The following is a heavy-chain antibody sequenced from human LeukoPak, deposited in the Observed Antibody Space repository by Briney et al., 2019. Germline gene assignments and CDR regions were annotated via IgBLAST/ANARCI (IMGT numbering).Heavy chain of an antibody. CDR1: GGSISGYY. CDR3: ARWVGGGWYYFDH. CDR2: IYYSGST. J-gene: IGHJ4*02. D-gene: IGHD6-19*01. Sequence: PSETLSLTCTVSGGSISGYYWSWIRQSPGKGLEWIGYIYYSGSTNYNPSLKSRVTISVDTSKNQFSLKLSSVTAADTAVYYCARWVGGGWYYFDHWGQGTLVTVSS. V-gene: IGHV4-59*01.